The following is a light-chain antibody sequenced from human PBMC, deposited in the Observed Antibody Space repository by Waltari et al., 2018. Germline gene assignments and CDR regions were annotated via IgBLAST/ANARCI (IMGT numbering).Light chain of an antibody. V-gene: IGKV1-39*01. Sequence: DIQMTQSPSSLSASVGDRVTITCRASQTINDYLNWYQQKPGEAPKLLIYAASSLQRGVPSRFSDTGSGTDFTLTISSLQPEDFATYYCQQSYSSRRSFGGGTKVEI. CDR3: QQSYSSRRS. CDR2: AAS. J-gene: IGKJ4*01. CDR1: QTINDY.